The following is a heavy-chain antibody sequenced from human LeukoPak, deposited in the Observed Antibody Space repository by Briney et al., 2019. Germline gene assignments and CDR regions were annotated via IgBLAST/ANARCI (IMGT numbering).Heavy chain of an antibody. D-gene: IGHD6-13*01. Sequence: ASVKVSCKASGYTFTGYYMHWVRQAPGQGLEWMGWINPNSGGTNYAQKFQGRVTMTRDTSISTAYMELSGLRSDDTAVYYCARPRIAQGNWFDPWGQGTLVTVSS. V-gene: IGHV1-2*02. J-gene: IGHJ5*02. CDR3: ARPRIAQGNWFDP. CDR1: GYTFTGYY. CDR2: INPNSGGT.